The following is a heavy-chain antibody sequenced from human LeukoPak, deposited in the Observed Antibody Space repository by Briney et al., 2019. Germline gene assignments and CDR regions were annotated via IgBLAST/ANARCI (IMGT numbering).Heavy chain of an antibody. D-gene: IGHD1-26*01. J-gene: IGHJ4*02. CDR2: IYTSGST. Sequence: SETLSLTCTVSGGSISSYYWSWIRQPPGKGLEWIGYIYTSGSTNYNPSLKSRVTISVDTSKNQFSLKLSSVTAADTAVYYCARLLVGALIYWGQGTLVTVSS. CDR3: ARLLVGALIY. CDR1: GGSISSYY. V-gene: IGHV4-4*09.